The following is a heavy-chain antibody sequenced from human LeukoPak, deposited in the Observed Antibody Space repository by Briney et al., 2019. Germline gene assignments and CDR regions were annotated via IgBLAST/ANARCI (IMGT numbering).Heavy chain of an antibody. V-gene: IGHV3-48*01. Sequence: GGSLRLSCVSSGFPLSSYSINWIRQAPGKGLEWVSYISPSSGNIYYLDSVQGRFTVSRDNDRNSLFLQIDSPTAEDTAVYFCVRVKGTYFDYWGQGALVTVSS. J-gene: IGHJ4*02. CDR1: GFPLSSYS. CDR2: ISPSSGNI. CDR3: VRVKGTYFDY. D-gene: IGHD1-1*01.